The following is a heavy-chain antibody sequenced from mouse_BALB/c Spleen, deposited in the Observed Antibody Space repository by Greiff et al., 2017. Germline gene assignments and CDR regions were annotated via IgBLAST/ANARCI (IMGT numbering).Heavy chain of an antibody. D-gene: IGHD2-14*01. Sequence: EVQVVESGGGLVKPGGSLKLSCAASGFTFSDYYMYWVRQTPEKRLELVATINSNGGSTYYPDSVKGRFTISRDNAKNTLYLQMSSLKSEDTAMYYCARGYRSYAMDYWGQGTSVTVSS. CDR1: GFTFSDYY. V-gene: IGHV5-6-3*01. CDR2: INSNGGST. J-gene: IGHJ4*01. CDR3: ARGYRSYAMDY.